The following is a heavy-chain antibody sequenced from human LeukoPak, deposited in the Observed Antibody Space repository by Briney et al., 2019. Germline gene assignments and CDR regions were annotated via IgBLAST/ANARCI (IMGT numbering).Heavy chain of an antibody. CDR3: AREGRTAELDY. D-gene: IGHD1/OR15-1a*01. J-gene: IGHJ4*02. Sequence: PGRSLRLSCVASGFTFSSYAMHWVRQAPGKGLEWVAVISYDGRNKYYADSVKGRFTISRDNAKNTLYLQMNSLRGEDTVVYYCAREGRTAELDYWGKGTLVTVS. CDR1: GFTFSSYA. V-gene: IGHV3-30*04. CDR2: ISYDGRNK.